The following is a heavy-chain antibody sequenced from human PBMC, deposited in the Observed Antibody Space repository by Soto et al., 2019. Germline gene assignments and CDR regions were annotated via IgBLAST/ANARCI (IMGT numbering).Heavy chain of an antibody. D-gene: IGHD4-17*01. CDR3: ARGGDYGDYDGEGIYYYYYMDV. Sequence: SETLSLTCTVSGGSISSYLWSWIRQPPGKGLEWIGYIYYSGSTNYNPSLKSRVTISVDTSKNQFSLKLSSVTAADTAVYYCARGGDYGDYDGEGIYYYYYMDVWGKGTTVTVSS. CDR1: GGSISSYL. V-gene: IGHV4-59*01. J-gene: IGHJ6*03. CDR2: IYYSGST.